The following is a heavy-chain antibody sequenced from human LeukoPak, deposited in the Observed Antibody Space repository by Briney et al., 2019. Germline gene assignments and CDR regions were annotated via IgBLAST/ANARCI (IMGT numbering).Heavy chain of an antibody. CDR3: AKERVGYGYYFDY. V-gene: IGHV3-30*18. CDR2: ISYDGSNK. Sequence: GRSLRLSCAASGFTISSYGMHWVCQARGKGLEWVAVISYDGSNKYYADSVKGRFTISRDNSKNTLYLQMNSLRAEDTAVYYCAKERVGYGYYFDYWGQGTLVTVSS. D-gene: IGHD5-18*01. CDR1: GFTISSYG. J-gene: IGHJ4*02.